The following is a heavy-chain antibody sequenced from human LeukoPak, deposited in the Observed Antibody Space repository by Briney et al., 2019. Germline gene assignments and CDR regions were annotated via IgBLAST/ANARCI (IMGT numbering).Heavy chain of an antibody. CDR2: ISSSSSYI. J-gene: IGHJ5*02. CDR1: GFTFSSYS. Sequence: GSLGLSCAASGFTFSSYSMNWVRQAPGKGLEWVSSISSSSSYIYYADSVKGRFTISRDNAKNSLYLQMNSLRAEDTAVYYCARDSFFCSSTSCVDWFDPWGQGTLVTVSS. CDR3: ARDSFFCSSTSCVDWFDP. D-gene: IGHD2-2*01. V-gene: IGHV3-21*01.